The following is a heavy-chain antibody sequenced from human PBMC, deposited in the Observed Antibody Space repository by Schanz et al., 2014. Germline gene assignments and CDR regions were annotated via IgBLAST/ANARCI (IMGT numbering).Heavy chain of an antibody. V-gene: IGHV4-59*11. CDR1: GGSISSHF. D-gene: IGHD3-10*01. J-gene: IGHJ6*02. CDR2: IYNSGST. Sequence: QVQLQESGPGLVKPSEALSLTCTVSGGSISSHFWTWIRQPPGKGLEWIGNIYNSGSTKYNPSVKSRVTIGVDPSKNPFSRKRGSVDAGDTAVYYWARGGVPAIRVLPRGYDYYYAMDVWGQGTTVIVSS. CDR3: ARGGVPAIRVLPRGYDYYYAMDV.